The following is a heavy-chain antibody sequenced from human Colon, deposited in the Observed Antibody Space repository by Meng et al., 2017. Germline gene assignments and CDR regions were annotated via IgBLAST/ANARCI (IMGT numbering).Heavy chain of an antibody. D-gene: IGHD6-19*01. CDR2: IYLSGSP. CDR3: ARHGGWHFDY. Sequence: QVELQESGPGLVEPSGTLSLTCAVSGGSISSSNYWSGVRQPPGKGPEWIGQIYLSGSPSYNPSLESRVTISVDKSKNQLSLRLTSVTAADTAIYYCARHGGWHFDYWGQGTLVTVSS. V-gene: IGHV4-4*02. J-gene: IGHJ4*02. CDR1: GGSISSSNY.